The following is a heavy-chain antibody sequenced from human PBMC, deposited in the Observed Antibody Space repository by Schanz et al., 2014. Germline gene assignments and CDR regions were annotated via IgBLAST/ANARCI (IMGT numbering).Heavy chain of an antibody. D-gene: IGHD3-9*01. Sequence: EGQLVESGGGLVQPGGSLRLSCAASGFTFSSYAMGWVRQTPGKGLEWVSTLSGSGAGTFYADSVKGRFIISRDNSKNTLYLQVNSLRAEDTAVYYCAKHVRSLTGNDYWGQGTLVTVSS. J-gene: IGHJ4*02. V-gene: IGHV3-23*04. CDR1: GFTFSSYA. CDR2: LSGSGAGT. CDR3: AKHVRSLTGNDY.